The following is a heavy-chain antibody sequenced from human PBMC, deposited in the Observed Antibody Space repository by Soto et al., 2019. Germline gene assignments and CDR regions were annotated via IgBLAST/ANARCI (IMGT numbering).Heavy chain of an antibody. CDR1: GFNFNTAW. CDR2: IKSKINGGTI. CDR3: TADLPDWGAYAFDY. D-gene: IGHD3-16*01. J-gene: IGHJ4*02. V-gene: IGHV3-15*07. Sequence: WGSLRVCCAASGFNFNTAWMNWVRQTTGKGLESVGRIKSKINGGTIDYAAPVKGRFTISRDDSKNTLYLEINSLNTEDTAVYYCTADLPDWGAYAFDYWGQGILVTVSS.